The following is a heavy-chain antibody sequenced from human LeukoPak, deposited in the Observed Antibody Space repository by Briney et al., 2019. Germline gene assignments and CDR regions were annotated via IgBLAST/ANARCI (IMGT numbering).Heavy chain of an antibody. CDR3: ARLIGGWHSNYAMDV. D-gene: IGHD6-19*01. J-gene: IGHJ6*02. CDR1: GYRFTNYW. Sequence: LGESLKISCKGPGYRFTNYWIGWVRQMPGKGLEWMGIIYPGDSDTRYSLSFQGQVTISADKSISTAYLHWSTLKAPDSAMYYCARLIGGWHSNYAMDVWGQGTTVTVSS. V-gene: IGHV5-51*01. CDR2: IYPGDSDT.